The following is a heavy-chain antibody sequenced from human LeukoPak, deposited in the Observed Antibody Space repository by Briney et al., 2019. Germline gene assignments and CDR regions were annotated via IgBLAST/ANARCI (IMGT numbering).Heavy chain of an antibody. CDR3: AIVRSSGWGKGFDY. CDR1: GGSISSYY. D-gene: IGHD6-19*01. CDR2: IYYSGST. J-gene: IGHJ4*02. Sequence: SETLSLTCTVSGGSISSYYWSWIRQPPGKGLEWIGYIYYSGSTIYNPSLKSRVTISVDTSKNQFSLKLSSVTAADTAMYYCAIVRSSGWGKGFDYWGQGTLVTVSS. V-gene: IGHV4-59*01.